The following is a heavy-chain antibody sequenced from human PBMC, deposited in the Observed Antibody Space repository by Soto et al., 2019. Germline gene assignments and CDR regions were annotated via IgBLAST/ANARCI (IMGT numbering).Heavy chain of an antibody. D-gene: IGHD1-20*01. V-gene: IGHV3-48*02. Sequence: EVQLVESGGGLVQPGGSLRLSCAVSGFTFSSYSMSWVRQAPGKGLEWLSYISSSSSVIYYADSVKGRITVSRDNAKNSLFLQMHSLRDDDTAVYYCARYVITPRAFDIWGQGTVVTVSS. J-gene: IGHJ3*02. CDR2: ISSSSSVI. CDR3: ARYVITPRAFDI. CDR1: GFTFSSYS.